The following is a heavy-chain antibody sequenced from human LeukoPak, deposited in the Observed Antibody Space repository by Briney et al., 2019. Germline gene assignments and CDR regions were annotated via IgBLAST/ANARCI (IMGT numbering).Heavy chain of an antibody. D-gene: IGHD6-13*01. CDR3: ARGPRGISSTDDY. J-gene: IGHJ4*02. V-gene: IGHV3-21*01. CDR2: ISSSSSYI. Sequence: TGGSLRLSCAASGFTFSSYSMNWVRQAPGKGLEWVSSISSSSSYIYYADSVKGRFTISRDNAKNSLYLQMNSLRAEDTAVYYCARGPRGISSTDDYWGQGTLVTVSS. CDR1: GFTFSSYS.